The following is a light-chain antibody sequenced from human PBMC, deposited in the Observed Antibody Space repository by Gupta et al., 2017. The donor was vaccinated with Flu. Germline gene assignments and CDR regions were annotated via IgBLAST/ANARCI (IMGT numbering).Light chain of an antibody. V-gene: IGKV3-20*01. CDR1: QSVSNSY. CDR2: VAS. CDR3: QQYGNSPPYT. J-gene: IGKJ2*01. Sequence: EIVLTQSPGTLSLSPGERATLSCRASQSVSNSYLAWYQQKPGQAPRLLIYVASRRATGIPDRFSGSGSGTDFTLTISRLEPEDFAVYYCQQYGNSPPYTFGQGTKLEIK.